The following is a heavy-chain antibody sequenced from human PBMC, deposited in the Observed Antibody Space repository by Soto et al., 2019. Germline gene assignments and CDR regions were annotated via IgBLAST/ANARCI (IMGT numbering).Heavy chain of an antibody. CDR3: ARECGGSCYYYYYGMDV. Sequence: QVQLQESGPGLVKPSQTLSLTCTVSGGSISSGGYYWSWIRQHPGKGLEWIGYIYYSGSTYYNPSLKSRVTISVDTSKNQFSLKLSSVTAADTAVYYCARECGGSCYYYYYGMDVWGQGTTVTVSS. CDR2: IYYSGST. V-gene: IGHV4-31*03. D-gene: IGHD2-15*01. J-gene: IGHJ6*02. CDR1: GGSISSGGYY.